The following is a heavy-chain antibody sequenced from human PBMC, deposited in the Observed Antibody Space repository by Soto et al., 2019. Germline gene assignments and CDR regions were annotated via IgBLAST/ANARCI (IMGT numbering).Heavy chain of an antibody. CDR1: GYTFTSSG. CDR2: ISAHTGSS. J-gene: IGHJ3*01. V-gene: IGHV1-18*01. D-gene: IGHD3-22*01. CDR3: ARAFFYQGSDSRGYSFDAFDF. Sequence: QVQLVQSGAEVKKPGASVKVSCKASGYTFTSSGMSWVRQAPGQGLEWMGWISAHTGSSEYAQRFQRRVTMTADRSTSTAYMELRSLISDDTAVYYCARAFFYQGSDSRGYSFDAFDFWGPGTLVTVSS.